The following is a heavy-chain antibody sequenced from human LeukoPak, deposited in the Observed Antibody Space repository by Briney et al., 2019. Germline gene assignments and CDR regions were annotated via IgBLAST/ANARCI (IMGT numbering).Heavy chain of an antibody. V-gene: IGHV1-18*01. J-gene: IGHJ6*02. CDR2: ISAYNGNT. D-gene: IGHD3-9*01. CDR1: GYTFTSYG. Sequence: ASVKVSCTASGYTFTSYGISWVRQAPGQGLEWMGWISAYNGNTNYAQKLQGRVTMTTDTSTSTAYMELRSLRSDDTAVYYCARDIGYDILTGYYRYYGMDVWGQGTTVTVSS. CDR3: ARDIGYDILTGYYRYYGMDV.